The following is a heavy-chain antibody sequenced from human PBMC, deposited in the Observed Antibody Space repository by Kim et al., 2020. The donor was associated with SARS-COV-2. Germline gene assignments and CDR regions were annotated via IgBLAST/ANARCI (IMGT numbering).Heavy chain of an antibody. Sequence: SETLSLTCTVSGAPISSSSYYWGWIRQPPRKGLEWTGSIYYSGRTHYNPSLKSRVTISVDTSKNQFSLKLSSVTAADTAVYYCARISSYYYDSSGNYYFDYWGQGTLVTVSS. CDR1: GAPISSSSYY. J-gene: IGHJ4*02. D-gene: IGHD3-22*01. CDR2: IYYSGRT. V-gene: IGHV4-39*01. CDR3: ARISSYYYDSSGNYYFDY.